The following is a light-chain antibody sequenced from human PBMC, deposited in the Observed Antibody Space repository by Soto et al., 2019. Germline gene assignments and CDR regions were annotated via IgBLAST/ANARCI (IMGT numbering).Light chain of an antibody. CDR3: AAWDDNMNGPV. Sequence: QSVVTQPPSASGTPGQRVTISCSGSSSNIGSNSVNWYQQLSGTAPKLLIYSDNERPSGVPDRFSGSKSGTSASLAISGLQSEDEADYYCAAWDDNMNGPVFGGGTKVTVL. V-gene: IGLV1-44*01. CDR1: SSNIGSNS. J-gene: IGLJ3*02. CDR2: SDN.